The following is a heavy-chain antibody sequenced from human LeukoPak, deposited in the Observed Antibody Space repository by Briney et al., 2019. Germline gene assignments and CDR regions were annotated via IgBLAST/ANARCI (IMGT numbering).Heavy chain of an antibody. V-gene: IGHV1-2*06. Sequence: ASVKVSCKASGGTFSSYAISWVRQAPGQGLEWMGRINPNSGGTNYAQKFQGRVTMTRDTSISTAYMELSRLRSDDTAVYYCARVRGDGYNFKYYFDYWGQGTLVTVSS. D-gene: IGHD5-24*01. J-gene: IGHJ4*02. CDR2: INPNSGGT. CDR3: ARVRGDGYNFKYYFDY. CDR1: GGTFSSYA.